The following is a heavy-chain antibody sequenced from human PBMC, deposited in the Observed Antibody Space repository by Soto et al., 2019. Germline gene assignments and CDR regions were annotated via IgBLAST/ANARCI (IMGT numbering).Heavy chain of an antibody. D-gene: IGHD2-8*01. Sequence: QVQLVQSGAEVKKPGSSVKVSCKASGGTLSSYTLNWVRQAPGQGLEWMGRIIPSLGLPNYAQKFQGRVTITADKSTSTVYMDLSSVRSEDTVVYYCARDYTIPGIIDEVGVFDIWCQVTMVTVS. V-gene: IGHV1-69*02. J-gene: IGHJ3*02. CDR1: GGTLSSYT. CDR2: IIPSLGLP. CDR3: ARDYTIPGIIDEVGVFDI.